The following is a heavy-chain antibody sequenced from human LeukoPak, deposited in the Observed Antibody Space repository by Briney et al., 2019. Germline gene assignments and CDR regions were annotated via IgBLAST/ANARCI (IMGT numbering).Heavy chain of an antibody. CDR1: GGSFSDYY. V-gene: IGHV4-34*01. J-gene: IGHJ4*02. D-gene: IGHD5-18*01. CDR2: INHSGST. Sequence: SETLSLTCAVYGGSFSDYYWSWIRQPPGKGLEWIGEINHSGSTNYNPSLKSRVTISVDTSKNQFSLKLSSVTAADTAVYYCARVADGKGYPFDYWGQGTLVTVCS. CDR3: ARVADGKGYPFDY.